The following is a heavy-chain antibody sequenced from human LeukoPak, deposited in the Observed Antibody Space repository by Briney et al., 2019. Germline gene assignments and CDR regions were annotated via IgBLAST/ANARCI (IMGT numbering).Heavy chain of an antibody. V-gene: IGHV3-48*01. CDR1: GFTFSSYS. CDR3: AKEGRWELSAFDI. CDR2: ISSSSSTI. D-gene: IGHD1-26*01. J-gene: IGHJ3*02. Sequence: GGSLRLSCAASGFTFSSYSMNWVRQAPGKGLEWVSYISSSSSTIYYADSVKGRFTISRDNAKNSLYLQMNSLRAEDTAVYYCAKEGRWELSAFDIWGQGTMVTVSS.